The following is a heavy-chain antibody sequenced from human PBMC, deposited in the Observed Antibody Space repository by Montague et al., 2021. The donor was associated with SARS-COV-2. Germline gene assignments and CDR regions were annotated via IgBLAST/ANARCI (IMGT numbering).Heavy chain of an antibody. CDR1: GFTFSSYA. Sequence: SLRLSCAAYGFTFSSYAMHWVRQAPGKGLEWVAVISYDGSNKYYVDSVRGRFTISRDNSKNTLYLQMNSLRAEDTAVYYCARDWDGYDLDYGMDVWGQGTTVTVSS. CDR2: ISYDGSNK. D-gene: IGHD5-12*01. V-gene: IGHV3-30*04. J-gene: IGHJ6*02. CDR3: ARDWDGYDLDYGMDV.